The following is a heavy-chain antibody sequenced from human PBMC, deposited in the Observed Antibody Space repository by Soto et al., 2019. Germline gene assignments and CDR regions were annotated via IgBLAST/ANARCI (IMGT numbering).Heavy chain of an antibody. CDR1: GFTFSNAW. CDR2: IKSKTDGGTT. D-gene: IGHD1-7*01. V-gene: IGHV3-15*01. J-gene: IGHJ3*02. Sequence: GGSLRLSCAASGFTFSNAWMSWVRQAPGKGLEWVGRIKSKTDGGTTDYAAPVKGRFTISRDDSKNTLYLQMNSLKTEDTAVYYCTTGERYNWNYDAFDIWGQGTMVTVSS. CDR3: TTGERYNWNYDAFDI.